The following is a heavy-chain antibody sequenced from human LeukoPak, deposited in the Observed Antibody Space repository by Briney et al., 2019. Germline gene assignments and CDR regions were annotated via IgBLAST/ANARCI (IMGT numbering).Heavy chain of an antibody. D-gene: IGHD3-10*01. Sequence: SGGSLRLSCAVSGITLSNYGMSWVRQAPRKGLEWVAGLSGSGGGTNYADSVQGRFTISRDNPKNTLYLQMNSLRAEDTAVYFCAKRGVVIRVFLVGFHKEAYYFDSWGQGALVTVSS. J-gene: IGHJ4*02. V-gene: IGHV3-23*01. CDR1: GITLSNYG. CDR2: LSGSGGGT. CDR3: AKRGVVIRVFLVGFHKEAYYFDS.